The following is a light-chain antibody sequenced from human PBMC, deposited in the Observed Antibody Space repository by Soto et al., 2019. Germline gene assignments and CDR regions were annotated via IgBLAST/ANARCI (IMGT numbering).Light chain of an antibody. V-gene: IGKV3-20*01. J-gene: IGKJ4*01. CDR2: GAS. Sequence: EIVLTQSPDTLSLSPGERATLSCRASQSVSSSYFAWYQQKPGQAPRLLIYGASRRATGIPDRFSGSGSGTDSTLTISRLEPEDFAVYYCQQYGSSPTFGGGTKVEIK. CDR1: QSVSSSY. CDR3: QQYGSSPT.